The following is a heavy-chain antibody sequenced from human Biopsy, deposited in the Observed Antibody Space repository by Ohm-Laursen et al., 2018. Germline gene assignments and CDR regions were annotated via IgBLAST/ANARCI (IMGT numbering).Heavy chain of an antibody. V-gene: IGHV1-18*01. Sequence: ASVRVSCKASGYTFTSYGISWVRQAPGQGLEWMGWINTYNGNTNYAQNLQGRVTMTTDTSTSTAYMELRSLRSDDTAVYYCARERGGYKRTDYWGQGTLVTVSS. CDR3: ARERGGYKRTDY. CDR2: INTYNGNT. D-gene: IGHD5-24*01. J-gene: IGHJ4*02. CDR1: GYTFTSYG.